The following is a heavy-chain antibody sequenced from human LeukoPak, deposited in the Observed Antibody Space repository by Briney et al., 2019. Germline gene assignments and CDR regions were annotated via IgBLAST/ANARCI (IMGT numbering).Heavy chain of an antibody. J-gene: IGHJ4*02. CDR1: GFTFSDYY. D-gene: IGHD6-19*01. CDR2: ISSSSSYT. CDR3: ARREQWPAYFDH. Sequence: GGSLRLSCAASGFTFSDYYMSWIRQAPGKGLEWVSYISSSSSYTNYADSVKGRFTISRDNAKNSLYLQMNSLRAEDTAVYYCARREQWPAYFDHWGQGTLVTVSS. V-gene: IGHV3-11*06.